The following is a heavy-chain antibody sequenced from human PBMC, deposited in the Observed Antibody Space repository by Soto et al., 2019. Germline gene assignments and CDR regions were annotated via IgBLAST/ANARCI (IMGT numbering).Heavy chain of an antibody. CDR2: IYYSGNT. Sequence: SDTLSLTCTVSGGSISTYYWNWIRQPPGKELEWIGYIYYSGNTNYNPSLKSRVAISVDTSKNQFSLKLSSVTAADTAVYYCAREDWRLRDSLRFDPWGQGILVTVSS. V-gene: IGHV4-59*01. CDR1: GGSISTYY. CDR3: AREDWRLRDSLRFDP. J-gene: IGHJ5*02. D-gene: IGHD4-17*01.